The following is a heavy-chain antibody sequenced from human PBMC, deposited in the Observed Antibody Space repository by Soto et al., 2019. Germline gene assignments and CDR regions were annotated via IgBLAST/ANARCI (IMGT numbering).Heavy chain of an antibody. Sequence: QVQLVESGGGVVQPGRSLRLSCAASGFNFSSYVMHWVRQAPGKGLEWVSVISFDGSKKYYVDSVKGRFTISRDNSKNTLYLDMNSLRLEDTAVYHCAKAYHSGWSQSAGTWGQGTLVTVSS. CDR1: GFNFSSYV. J-gene: IGHJ5*02. V-gene: IGHV3-30*18. CDR2: ISFDGSKK. CDR3: AKAYHSGWSQSAGT. D-gene: IGHD6-19*01.